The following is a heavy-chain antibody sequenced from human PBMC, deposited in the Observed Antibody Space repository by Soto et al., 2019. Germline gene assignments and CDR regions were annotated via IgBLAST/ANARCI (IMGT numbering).Heavy chain of an antibody. V-gene: IGHV3-21*01. CDR3: ARVRSGGSGYFDY. Sequence: EVQLVESGGDLVKPGGSLRLSCAASGFTFSIYTMTWVRQAPGKGLEWVSSISDTSSHVFYSDSVEGRFTVSRDNAKNSLYLQLNSQRAEDTAVYYCARVRSGGSGYFDYWGQGTLVTVSS. D-gene: IGHD2-15*01. CDR1: GFTFSIYT. CDR2: ISDTSSHV. J-gene: IGHJ4*02.